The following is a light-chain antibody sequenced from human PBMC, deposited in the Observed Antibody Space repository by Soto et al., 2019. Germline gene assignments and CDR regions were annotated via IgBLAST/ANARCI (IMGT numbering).Light chain of an antibody. CDR3: GAWENSLTVYV. CDR1: SSNIGAGYD. J-gene: IGLJ1*01. V-gene: IGLV1-40*01. Sequence: QSVLTQPPSVSGAPGQRVTISCTGSSSNIGAGYDVHWYLQIPGTAPKLLIYGTTNRPSGVPDRFSGSKSGTSASLAITGLQAEDEADYYCGAWENSLTVYVFGSGTKLTVL. CDR2: GTT.